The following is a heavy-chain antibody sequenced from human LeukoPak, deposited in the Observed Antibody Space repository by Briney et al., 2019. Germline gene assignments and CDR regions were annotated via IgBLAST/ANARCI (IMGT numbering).Heavy chain of an antibody. CDR2: IWYDGSNK. J-gene: IGHJ4*02. V-gene: IGHV3-33*01. CDR3: ARGDLTAFLELLIDY. Sequence: GRSLRLSCAASGFTFSSYGMHWVRQAPGKGLEGVAVIWYDGSNKYYADSVKGRFTISRDNSKNTLYLQMNSLRAEDTAVYYCARGDLTAFLELLIDYWGQGTLVTVSS. D-gene: IGHD2-15*01. CDR1: GFTFSSYG.